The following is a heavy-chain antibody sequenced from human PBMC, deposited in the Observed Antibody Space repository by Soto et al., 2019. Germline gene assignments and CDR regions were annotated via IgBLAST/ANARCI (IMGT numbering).Heavy chain of an antibody. Sequence: GASVKVSCKASGGTFSSYAISWVRQAPGQGLEWMGGIIPIFGTANYAQKFQGRVTITADESTSTAYMELSSLRSEDTAVYYCARHPHSSSFPAFDYWGQGTLVTVSS. J-gene: IGHJ4*02. CDR1: GGTFSSYA. D-gene: IGHD6-6*01. V-gene: IGHV1-69*13. CDR2: IIPIFGTA. CDR3: ARHPHSSSFPAFDY.